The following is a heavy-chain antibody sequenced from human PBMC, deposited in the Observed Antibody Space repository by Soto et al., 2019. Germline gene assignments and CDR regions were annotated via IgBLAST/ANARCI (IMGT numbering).Heavy chain of an antibody. CDR3: AKQGIEVAGTDYFDY. CDR1: GFIFRSYG. V-gene: IGHV3-30*18. Sequence: ESGGGVVHPGKSLRLSCAAAGFIFRSYGVHWVRQAPGKGLEGVAVISHDGSNAYYADAVNGRFTISRDNAKNTVYLQMNSLRAEDTAVYYCAKQGIEVAGTDYFDYWGQGALVTVAS. D-gene: IGHD6-19*01. J-gene: IGHJ4*02. CDR2: ISHDGSNA.